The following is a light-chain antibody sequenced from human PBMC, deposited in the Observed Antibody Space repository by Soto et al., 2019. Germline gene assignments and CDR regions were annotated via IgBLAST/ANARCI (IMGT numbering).Light chain of an antibody. J-gene: IGKJ4*01. Sequence: IQMTQSPSSLSASVGDRVTITCRSSETISDYLNWYQHKPGEAPKVLISSASTLGGGVPSRFSGTGSGTDFTLTISSLQPEDVATYYCQQTFSNPLSFGGGTKVEI. CDR3: QQTFSNPLS. CDR1: ETISDY. V-gene: IGKV1-39*01. CDR2: SAS.